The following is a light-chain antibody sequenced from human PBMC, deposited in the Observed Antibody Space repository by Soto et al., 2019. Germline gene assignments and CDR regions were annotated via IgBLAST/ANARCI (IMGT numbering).Light chain of an antibody. CDR3: RSYTSSSTLV. J-gene: IGLJ1*01. CDR2: DVS. CDR1: SSDVGAYDY. Sequence: LPQPASVSGSPGQSITVSCTGTSSDVGAYDYVSWYQHHPGKAPKLMIYDVSYRPSGVSNRFSGSKSGNTASLTISGIQAEDEADYYCRSYTSSSTLVFGTGTEVT. V-gene: IGLV2-14*03.